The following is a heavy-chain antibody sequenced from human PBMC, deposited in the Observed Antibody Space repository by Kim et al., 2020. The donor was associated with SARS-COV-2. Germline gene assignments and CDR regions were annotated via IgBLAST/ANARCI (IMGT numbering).Heavy chain of an antibody. D-gene: IGHD3-10*01. CDR3: ARTYMGRLDY. J-gene: IGHJ4*02. V-gene: IGHV6-1*01. Sequence: DYAVSVKGRITINPDTSKNQFSLHLNSMTPEDTAVYYCARTYMGRLDYWGQGTLVTASS.